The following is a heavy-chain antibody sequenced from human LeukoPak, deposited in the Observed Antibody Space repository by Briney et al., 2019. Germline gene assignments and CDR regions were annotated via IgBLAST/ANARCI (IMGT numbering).Heavy chain of an antibody. CDR2: IYYSGST. J-gene: IGHJ6*02. V-gene: IGHV4-39*07. D-gene: IGHD6-19*01. Sequence: KPSETLSLTCTVSGGSISSSSYYWGWIRQPPGKGLEWIGSIYYSGSTYYNPSLKSRVTISVDTSKNQFSLKLSSVTAADTAVYYCARDRAYSGPGGMDVWGQGPRSPSP. CDR3: ARDRAYSGPGGMDV. CDR1: GGSISSSSYY.